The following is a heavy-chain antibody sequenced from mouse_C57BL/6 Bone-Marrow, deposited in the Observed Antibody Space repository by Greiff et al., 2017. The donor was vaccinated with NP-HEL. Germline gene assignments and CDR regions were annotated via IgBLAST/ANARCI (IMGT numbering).Heavy chain of an antibody. V-gene: IGHV1-22*01. J-gene: IGHJ1*03. CDR1: GYTFTDYN. Sequence: VQLQQSGPELVKPGASVKMSCKASGYTFTDYNMHWVKQSHGKSLEWIGYINPNNGGTSYNQKFKGKATLTVNKSSSTAYMELRSLTSEDSAVYYCARKTYYAEYFDVWGTGTTVTVSS. CDR3: ARKTYYAEYFDV. D-gene: IGHD1-1*01. CDR2: INPNNGGT.